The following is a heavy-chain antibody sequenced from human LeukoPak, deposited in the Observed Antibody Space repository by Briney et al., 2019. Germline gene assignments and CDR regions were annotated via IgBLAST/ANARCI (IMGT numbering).Heavy chain of an antibody. V-gene: IGHV1-2*02. CDR2: INPNSGGT. CDR3: ASAPSGCSSTSCYSRKEGKYYYYYGMDV. CDR1: GYTFTGYY. J-gene: IGHJ6*02. D-gene: IGHD2-2*01. Sequence: ASVKVSCKASGYTFTGYYMHWVRQAPGQGLEWMGWINPNSGGTNYAQKFQGGVTMTRDTSISTAYMELSRLRSDDTAVYYCASAPSGCSSTSCYSRKEGKYYYYYGMDVWGQGTTVTVSS.